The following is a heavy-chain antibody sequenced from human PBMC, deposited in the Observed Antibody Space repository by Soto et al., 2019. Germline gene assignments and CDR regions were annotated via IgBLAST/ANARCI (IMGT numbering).Heavy chain of an antibody. J-gene: IGHJ5*02. D-gene: IGHD6-13*01. Sequence: SETLCLTCTFSGGSFIPNYWSWIRQPPGKGLEWVGYIYYGGTTSYNPSLQSRVTISVETSKNQFSLKLSSVTAADTAVYYCARHQSHSSSYVDPWGQGTLVTVSS. CDR1: GGSFIPNY. CDR2: IYYGGTT. V-gene: IGHV4-59*08. CDR3: ARHQSHSSSYVDP.